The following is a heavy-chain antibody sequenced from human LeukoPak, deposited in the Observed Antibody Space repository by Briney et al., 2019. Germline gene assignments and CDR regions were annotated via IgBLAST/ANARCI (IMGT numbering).Heavy chain of an antibody. V-gene: IGHV4-39*07. CDR1: GESITTRHYY. CDR3: AKGGDSYKVENY. J-gene: IGHJ4*02. Sequence: PSATLSLTCSVSGESITTRHYYWGWLRQPPGKGLEWIGSIYYGEATSYNPSLMGRSTITIGTSSNHFSLRLASVTAEDTAVYYCAKGGDSYKVENYWGQGTLVTVSS. CDR2: IYYGEAT. D-gene: IGHD5-24*01.